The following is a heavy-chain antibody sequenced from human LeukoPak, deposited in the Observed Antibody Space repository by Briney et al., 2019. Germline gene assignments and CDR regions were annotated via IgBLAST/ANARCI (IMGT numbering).Heavy chain of an antibody. D-gene: IGHD2-2*01. CDR2: ISSSSSYI. V-gene: IGHV3-21*01. Sequence: GGSLRLSCAASGFTFSSYNMDWVRQAPGKGLEWVSSISSSSSYIYYADSVKGRFTISRDNAKNSLYPQMNSLRAEDTAVYYCASASYCSSTSCYLDFDYGGQGTLVTVSS. CDR1: GFTFSSYN. CDR3: ASASYCSSTSCYLDFDY. J-gene: IGHJ4*02.